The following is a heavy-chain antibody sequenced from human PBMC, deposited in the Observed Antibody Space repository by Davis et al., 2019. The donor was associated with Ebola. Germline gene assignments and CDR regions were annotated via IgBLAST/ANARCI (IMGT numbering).Heavy chain of an antibody. D-gene: IGHD6-19*01. Sequence: ASVKVSCKASGGTFTSYGISWVRQAPGQGLEWMGWISAYNGNTNYAQKLQGRVTMTTDTSTSTAYMELRSLRSDDTAVYYCARVNASSGWYSYYYYYMDVWGKGTTVTVSS. CDR1: GGTFTSYG. V-gene: IGHV1-18*01. J-gene: IGHJ6*03. CDR3: ARVNASSGWYSYYYYYMDV. CDR2: ISAYNGNT.